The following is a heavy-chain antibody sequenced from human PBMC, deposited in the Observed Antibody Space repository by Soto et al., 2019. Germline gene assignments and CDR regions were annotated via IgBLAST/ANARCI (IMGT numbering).Heavy chain of an antibody. J-gene: IGHJ1*01. CDR3: ARNYYDRSGYSLATEYFQH. D-gene: IGHD3-22*01. CDR2: IYYSGST. Sequence: QVQLQESGPGLVKPSQTLSLTCTVSGGSISSGGYYWSWIRQHPGKGLEWIGYIYYSGSTYYNPSLKSRVTISVDTSKNQFSLKLSSVTAADTAVYYCARNYYDRSGYSLATEYFQHWGQGTLVTVSS. CDR1: GGSISSGGYY. V-gene: IGHV4-31*03.